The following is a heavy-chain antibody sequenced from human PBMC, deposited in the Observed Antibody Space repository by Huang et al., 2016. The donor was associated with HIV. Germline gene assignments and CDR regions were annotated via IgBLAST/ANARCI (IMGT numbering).Heavy chain of an antibody. CDR2: ISYDGRRE. CDR3: AKDGRGSGTYYDYFEY. D-gene: IGHD1-26*01. CDR1: GFTFTKFD. J-gene: IGHJ4*02. V-gene: IGHV3-30*18. Sequence: QVQLVESGGGVVQPGRSLRLSCAAFGFTFTKFDMHWVRQAPGKGLEWVGVISYDGRREYHADSVRGRFTISRDNSKNTVQLQMNSLRVEDTAVYYCAKDGRGSGTYYDYFEYWGQGTLVTVSS.